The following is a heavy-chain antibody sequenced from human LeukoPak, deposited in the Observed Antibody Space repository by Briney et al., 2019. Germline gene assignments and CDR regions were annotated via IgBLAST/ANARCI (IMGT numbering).Heavy chain of an antibody. D-gene: IGHD1-26*01. CDR2: ISSGSRYI. CDR1: GFTISSYS. V-gene: IGHV3-21*01. J-gene: IGHJ4*02. Sequence: GGSLRLSCAASGFTISSYSMNWVRQAPGKGLEWVSGISSGSRYIYYADSVKGRFTISRDNAKNSLYLQMNSLRAEDTAVYYCARDGYSGSPDYWGQGTLVTVSS. CDR3: ARDGYSGSPDY.